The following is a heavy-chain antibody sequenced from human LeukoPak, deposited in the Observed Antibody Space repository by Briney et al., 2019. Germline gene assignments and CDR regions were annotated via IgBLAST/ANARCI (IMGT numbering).Heavy chain of an antibody. CDR3: ARSGALYLGWFDP. CDR1: GGSISSSSYY. Sequence: SETLSLTCTVSGGSISSSSYYWGWIRQPPGKGLEWIGSIYYSGSTYYNPSLKSRVTISVDTSKNQFSLKLSSVTAAGTAVYYCARSGALYLGWFDPWGQGTLVTVSS. CDR2: IYYSGST. V-gene: IGHV4-39*01. D-gene: IGHD2-2*02. J-gene: IGHJ5*02.